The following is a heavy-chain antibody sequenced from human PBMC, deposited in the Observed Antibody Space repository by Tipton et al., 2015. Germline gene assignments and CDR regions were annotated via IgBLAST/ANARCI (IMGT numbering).Heavy chain of an antibody. Sequence: QLVQSGAEVKKPGESLKISCKGSGYSFSTYWIGWVRQMPGKGLEWMGIIYPDDSETRYSPSFLGQVTMSVDKSITTAYLQWSSLKASDTAIYYCARPRNSVLDVWGQGTTVTVSS. D-gene: IGHD2/OR15-2a*01. CDR2: IYPDDSET. CDR3: ARPRNSVLDV. CDR1: GYSFSTYW. V-gene: IGHV5-51*01. J-gene: IGHJ6*02.